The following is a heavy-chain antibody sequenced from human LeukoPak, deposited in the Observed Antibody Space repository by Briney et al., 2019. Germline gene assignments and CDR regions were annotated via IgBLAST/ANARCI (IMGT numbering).Heavy chain of an antibody. CDR2: INWNGGTK. CDR1: GFTFDDHG. V-gene: IGHV3-20*04. D-gene: IGHD6-13*01. J-gene: IGHJ2*01. CDR3: AKGPGLGAGKRYLDL. Sequence: GGSLRLSCAASGFTFDDHGMSWVRQVPGKGLEWVSGINWNGGTKGYADSVKGRFTISRDNAKNSLYLQMNSLRAEDTALYYCAKGPGLGAGKRYLDLWGRGTLVIVSS.